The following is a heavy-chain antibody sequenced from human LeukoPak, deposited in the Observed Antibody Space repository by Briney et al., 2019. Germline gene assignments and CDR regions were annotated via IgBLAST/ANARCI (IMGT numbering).Heavy chain of an antibody. CDR3: ARGSARGLRPLYFDY. CDR2: ISSNGGST. CDR1: GFTFSSYA. J-gene: IGHJ4*02. D-gene: IGHD5-12*01. Sequence: TGGSLRLSCAASGFTFSSYAMHWVRQAPGKGLEYVSAISSNGGSTYYANSVKGRFTISRDNSKNTLYLQMGSLRAEDMAVYYCARGSARGLRPLYFDYWGQGTLVTVSS. V-gene: IGHV3-64*01.